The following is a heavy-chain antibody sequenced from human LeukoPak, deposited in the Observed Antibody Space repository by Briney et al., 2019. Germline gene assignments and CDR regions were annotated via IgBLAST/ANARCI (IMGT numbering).Heavy chain of an antibody. Sequence: SETLSLTCTVSGGSISSSSYAGSWIRQPAVEGLEWIGRIYTSGSTNYNPSLKSRVTISVDTSKNQFSLKLSSVTAADTAVYYCAREKIGYYDGSGRGWFDPWGQGTLVIVSS. D-gene: IGHD3-22*01. V-gene: IGHV4-61*02. J-gene: IGHJ5*02. CDR3: AREKIGYYDGSGRGWFDP. CDR2: IYTSGST. CDR1: GGSISSSSYA.